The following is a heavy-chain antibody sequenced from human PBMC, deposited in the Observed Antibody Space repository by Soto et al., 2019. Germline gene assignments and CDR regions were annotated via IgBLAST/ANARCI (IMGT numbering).Heavy chain of an antibody. V-gene: IGHV3-7*01. CDR3: ARAPDYGDYLGWVAAYYYYYMDV. J-gene: IGHJ6*03. CDR1: GFTFSSYW. CDR2: IKQDGSEK. D-gene: IGHD4-17*01. Sequence: GGSLRLSCAASGFTFSSYWMSWVRQAPGKGLEWVANIKQDGSEKYYVDSVKGRFTISRDKAKTSLYLQMNSLRAEDTAVYYCARAPDYGDYLGWVAAYYYYYMDVWGKGTTVTVSS.